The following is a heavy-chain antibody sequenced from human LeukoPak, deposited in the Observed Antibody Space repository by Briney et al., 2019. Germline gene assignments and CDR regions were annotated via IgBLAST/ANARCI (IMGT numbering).Heavy chain of an antibody. CDR3: ATDALYDSSGYSNFDY. J-gene: IGHJ4*02. Sequence: ASVKVSCKVSGYTLTELSMHWVRHAPGKGLEWMGGFGPEDGETIYAQKFQGRVTMTEDTSTDTAYMELSSLRSEDTAVYYCATDALYDSSGYSNFDYWGQGTLVTVSS. CDR1: GYTLTELS. D-gene: IGHD3-22*01. CDR2: FGPEDGET. V-gene: IGHV1-24*01.